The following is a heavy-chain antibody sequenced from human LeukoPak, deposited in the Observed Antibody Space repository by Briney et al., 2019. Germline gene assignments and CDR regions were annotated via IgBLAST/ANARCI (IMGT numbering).Heavy chain of an antibody. CDR1: GGTFSSYA. CDR2: IIPILGIA. V-gene: IGHV1-69*04. D-gene: IGHD1-26*01. J-gene: IGHJ5*02. Sequence: SVKVSCKASGGTFSSYAISCVRQAPGQGLEWMGRIIPILGIANYAQKFQGRVTITADKSTTTAYMELSSLRSEDTAVYYCARVYNSGSYFRSWFDPWGQGTLVTVSS. CDR3: ARVYNSGSYFRSWFDP.